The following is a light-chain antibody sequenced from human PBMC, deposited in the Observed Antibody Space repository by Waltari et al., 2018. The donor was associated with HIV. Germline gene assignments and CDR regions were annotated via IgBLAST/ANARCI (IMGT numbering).Light chain of an antibody. V-gene: IGLV2-23*02. CDR3: LTYVSDSGTWK. Sequence: QSPLTQPASVSGNPGQSVTITCTGNNIDVGNYKLVSWYQQHPGKAPTLLIYDVSTRPSVVASLFSGAKSGYWASLTIAGLLTEDESYYYCLTYVSDSGTWKFGGGTYLTV. J-gene: IGLJ3*02. CDR1: NIDVGNYKL. CDR2: DVS.